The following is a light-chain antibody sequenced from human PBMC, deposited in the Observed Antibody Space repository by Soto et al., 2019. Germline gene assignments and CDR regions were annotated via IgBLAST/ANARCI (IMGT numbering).Light chain of an antibody. J-gene: IGLJ1*01. Sequence: QSALTQPASVSGSLGQSITISCTGTGSDIAGYNYISWYQQLPGKAPKLMIYDVTIRPSGISNRFSGSKSGNTASLTISGLQAEDEADYYCTSFTSTSSLYVFGTGTKVTVL. CDR3: TSFTSTSSLYV. CDR1: GSDIAGYNY. V-gene: IGLV2-14*03. CDR2: DVT.